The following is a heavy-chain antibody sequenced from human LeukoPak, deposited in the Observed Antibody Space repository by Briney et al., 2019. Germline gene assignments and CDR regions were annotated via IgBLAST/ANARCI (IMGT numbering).Heavy chain of an antibody. D-gene: IGHD2-15*01. CDR1: GGSISSYY. J-gene: IGHJ4*02. CDR3: ARDRRWSIIEGSFDY. Sequence: SETLSLTCTVSGGSISSYYWSWIRQPPGKGLEWIGYIYDSGTTNYNPSLKSRVTVSVDTSKNQFSLKLSSVTAADTAVYYCARDRRWSIIEGSFDYWGQGTLVTVSS. CDR2: IYDSGTT. V-gene: IGHV4-59*01.